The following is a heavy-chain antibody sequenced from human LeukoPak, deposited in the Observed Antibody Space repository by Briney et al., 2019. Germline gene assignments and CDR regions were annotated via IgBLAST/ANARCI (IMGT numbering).Heavy chain of an antibody. J-gene: IGHJ1*01. CDR3: ASGEYYYDSSAFQH. V-gene: IGHV4-4*07. Sequence: SETLSLTCTVSGGSISSYYWSWIRQPAGKGLECIGRIYTSGSTNYNPSLKSRVTMSVDTSKNQFSLKLSSVTAADTAVYYCASGEYYYDSSAFQHWGQGTLVTVSS. CDR2: IYTSGST. CDR1: GGSISSYY. D-gene: IGHD3-22*01.